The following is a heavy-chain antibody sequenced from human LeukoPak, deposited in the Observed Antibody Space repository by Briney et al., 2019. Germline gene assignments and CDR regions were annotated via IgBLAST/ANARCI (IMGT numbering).Heavy chain of an antibody. V-gene: IGHV4-4*02. D-gene: IGHD3-10*01. CDR1: GGSISSNNW. Sequence: PSGTLSLTCAVSGGSISSNNWWTWVRQPPGKGLEWIGEIYHTGSTNYNPSLKSRVTISVDTSENQFSLKLNSVTAADTAVYYCARESSSNAMVRGVILGYWGQGTLVTVSS. CDR2: IYHTGST. CDR3: ARESSSNAMVRGVILGY. J-gene: IGHJ4*02.